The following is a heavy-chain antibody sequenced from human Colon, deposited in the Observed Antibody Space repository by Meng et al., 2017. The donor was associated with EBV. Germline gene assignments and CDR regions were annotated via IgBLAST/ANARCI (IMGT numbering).Heavy chain of an antibody. CDR3: ARDYYASGFVFDL. CDR2: ISHSGTT. V-gene: IGHV4-4*02. J-gene: IGHJ5*02. D-gene: IGHD3-10*01. Sequence: QMHVHESGPGRVKPSVTLSLTCAVSGGSIDSDKWWNWVRQTPGKGLEWIGEISHSGTTNYNPSLKSRVTISIDKSKNQFSLKLTSVTAADTAVYYCARDYYASGFVFDLWGQGTLVTVSS. CDR1: GGSIDSDKW.